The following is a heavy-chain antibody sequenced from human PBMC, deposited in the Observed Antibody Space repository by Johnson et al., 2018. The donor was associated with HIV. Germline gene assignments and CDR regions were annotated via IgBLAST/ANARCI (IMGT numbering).Heavy chain of an antibody. CDR3: ASGALAYCGGDCYSDAFDI. J-gene: IGHJ3*02. D-gene: IGHD2-21*02. CDR2: TSYDGGNK. Sequence: QVQLVESGGGVVQPGRSLRLSCAASGFTFSTYGMHWVRQAPGKGLEWVAVTSYDGGNKYYADSVKGRFTIASDNSKNELYLKMNSLRAEDTAVYYCASGALAYCGGDCYSDAFDIWGQGTMVTVSS. V-gene: IGHV3-33*01. CDR1: GFTFSTYG.